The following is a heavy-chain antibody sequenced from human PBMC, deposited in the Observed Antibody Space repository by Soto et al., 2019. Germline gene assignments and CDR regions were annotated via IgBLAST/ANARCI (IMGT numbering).Heavy chain of an antibody. V-gene: IGHV5-10-1*01. J-gene: IGHJ6*02. D-gene: IGHD3-10*01. CDR2: IDPSDSYT. CDR1: GYSFTSNW. CDR3: ARAMVRGKNYYGMDV. Sequence: GESLKISCKGSGYSFTSNWITWVRQMPGKGLEWMGRIDPSDSYTNYNPSFKGHVTISADKSISSAYLQWNSLEASDTAMYYCARAMVRGKNYYGMDVWGQGTTVTVSS.